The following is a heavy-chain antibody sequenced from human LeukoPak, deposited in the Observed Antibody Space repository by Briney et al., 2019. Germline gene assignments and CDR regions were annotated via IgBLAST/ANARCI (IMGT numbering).Heavy chain of an antibody. Sequence: GGSLRLSCAASGFTFSSYAMHWVRQAPGKGLEWVAVISYHGSNKYYSDSVKGRFTISRDNSKNTLYLQMNSLRAEDTAVYYCARDPRPIVVVTADQYYYYYYMDVWGKGTTVTVSS. CDR1: GFTFSSYA. CDR3: ARDPRPIVVVTADQYYYYYYMDV. V-gene: IGHV3-30*04. CDR2: ISYHGSNK. J-gene: IGHJ6*03. D-gene: IGHD2-21*02.